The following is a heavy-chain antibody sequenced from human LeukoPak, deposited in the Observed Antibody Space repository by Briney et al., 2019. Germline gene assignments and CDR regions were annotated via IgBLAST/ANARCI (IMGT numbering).Heavy chain of an antibody. CDR3: GRDGGSACVDFDY. J-gene: IGHJ4*02. D-gene: IGHD2-15*01. CDR2: IHPKNGGT. CDR1: GYTFTDYY. V-gene: IGHV1-2*02. Sequence: ASVKVSCKTSGYTFTDYYVHWVRQAPGQGLEGMGWIHPKNGGTTYAQKFQGRGTMTWDTSISTPYLQLRCLTSDDTAIYYCGRDGGSACVDFDYWGQGTLVTVSS.